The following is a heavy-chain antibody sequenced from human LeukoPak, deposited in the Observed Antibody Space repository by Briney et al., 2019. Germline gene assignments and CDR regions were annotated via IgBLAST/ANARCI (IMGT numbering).Heavy chain of an antibody. V-gene: IGHV4-30-4*08. CDR3: ARVSNKYCSSTSCGAFDI. CDR2: IYYSGST. D-gene: IGHD2-2*01. J-gene: IGHJ3*02. Sequence: ASQTLSLTCTVSGGSISSGDYYWSWIRQPPGKGLEWIGYIYYSGSTYYNPSLKSRVTISVDTSKNQFSLKLSSVTAADTAVYYCARVSNKYCSSTSCGAFDIWGQGTMVTVSS. CDR1: GGSISSGDYY.